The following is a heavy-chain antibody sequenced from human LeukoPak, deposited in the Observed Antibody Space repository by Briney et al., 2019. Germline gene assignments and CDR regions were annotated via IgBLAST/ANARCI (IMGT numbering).Heavy chain of an antibody. CDR2: IYDSGST. D-gene: IGHD6-19*01. Sequence: SKTLSLTCTVSGGSVSGYYWSWLRQPPGKGLEWIGYIYDSGSTNYNPSLRSRLTISVDTSKNQFSLKLSSVTAADTAVYYCARAGRYTTGWYGNYLDYWGQGTLVTVSS. J-gene: IGHJ4*02. CDR3: ARAGRYTTGWYGNYLDY. V-gene: IGHV4-59*02. CDR1: GGSVSGYY.